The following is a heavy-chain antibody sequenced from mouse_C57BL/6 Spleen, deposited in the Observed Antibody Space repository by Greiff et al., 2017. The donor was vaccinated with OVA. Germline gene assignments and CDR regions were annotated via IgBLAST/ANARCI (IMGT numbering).Heavy chain of an antibody. V-gene: IGHV1-4*01. CDR1: GYTFTSYT. CDR2: INPSSGYT. D-gene: IGHD1-2*01. Sequence: VQLQQSGAELARPGASVKMSCKASGYTFTSYTMHWVKQRPGQGLEWIGYINPSSGYTKYNQKFKDKATLTADKSSSTAYRQLSSLTSEDSAVYYCARYDDGTYAMDYWGQGTSVTVSS. CDR3: ARYDDGTYAMDY. J-gene: IGHJ4*01.